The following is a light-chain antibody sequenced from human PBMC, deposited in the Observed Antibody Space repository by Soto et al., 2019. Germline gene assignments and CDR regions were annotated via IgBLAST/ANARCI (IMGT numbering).Light chain of an antibody. CDR3: QTWGTGIVV. CDR2: LNSDGSH. CDR1: SGHNSYA. J-gene: IGLJ2*01. V-gene: IGLV4-69*01. Sequence: QSALTQSPSASASLGASVKLTCTLSSGHNSYAIAWHQQQPEKGPRYLMKLNSDGSHSKGDGIPDRFSGSSSGAERYLTISGLQSEDEADYYCQTWGTGIVVFGGGTKLTVL.